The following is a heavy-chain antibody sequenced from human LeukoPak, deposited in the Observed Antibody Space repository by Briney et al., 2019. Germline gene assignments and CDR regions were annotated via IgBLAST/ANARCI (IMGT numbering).Heavy chain of an antibody. J-gene: IGHJ4*02. D-gene: IGHD5-18*01. CDR2: ISTSSSII. CDR3: ARARGYSYGYSDY. CDR1: GFTFSSYS. Sequence: GGSLRLSCAASGFTFSSYSMNWVRQAPGKGLEWVPYISTSSSIIDYADSVKGRFTISRDNAKNSLYLQMNSLRAEDTAVYYCARARGYSYGYSDYWGQGTLVTVSS. V-gene: IGHV3-48*01.